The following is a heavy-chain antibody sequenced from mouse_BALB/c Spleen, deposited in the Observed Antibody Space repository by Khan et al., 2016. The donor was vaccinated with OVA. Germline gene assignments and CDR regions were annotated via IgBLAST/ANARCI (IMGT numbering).Heavy chain of an antibody. J-gene: IGHJ3*01. CDR3: ARGNYYGSTSWFGY. CDR1: GYTFSSYW. CDR2: ILPGSNIT. Sequence: QVQLKQSGAELMKPVASVKISCKASGYTFSSYWIEWVKQRPGHGLEWIGEILPGSNITNYNERFKDKATFTADTSSNTDYMQLSSLTSEDSAIYYCARGNYYGSTSWFGYWGQVTLVTVSA. V-gene: IGHV1-9*01. D-gene: IGHD1-1*01.